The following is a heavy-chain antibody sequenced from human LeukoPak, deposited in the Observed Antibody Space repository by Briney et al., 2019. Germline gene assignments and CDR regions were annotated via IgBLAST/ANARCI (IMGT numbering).Heavy chain of an antibody. J-gene: IGHJ4*02. D-gene: IGHD5-18*01. V-gene: IGHV3-48*04. CDR2: ISSSGSTI. Sequence: PGGSLRLSCAASGFTFSSYSMNWVRQAPGKGLEWVSYISSSGSTIYYADSVKGRFTISRDNAKNSLYLQMNSLRAEDTAVYYCARAPGGYSYDTPNFDYWGQGTLVTVSS. CDR3: ARAPGGYSYDTPNFDY. CDR1: GFTFSSYS.